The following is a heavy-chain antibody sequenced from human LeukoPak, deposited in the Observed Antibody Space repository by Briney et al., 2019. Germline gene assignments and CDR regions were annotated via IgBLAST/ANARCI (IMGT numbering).Heavy chain of an antibody. Sequence: PGGPLRLSCAASGFTFSSYEMNWVRQAPGKGLEWVSYISSSGSTIYYADSVKGRFTISRDNAKNSLYLQMNSLRAEDTAVYYCARDGSYFGQYYFDYWGQGTLVTVSS. CDR2: ISSSGSTI. V-gene: IGHV3-48*03. D-gene: IGHD1-26*01. J-gene: IGHJ4*02. CDR1: GFTFSSYE. CDR3: ARDGSYFGQYYFDY.